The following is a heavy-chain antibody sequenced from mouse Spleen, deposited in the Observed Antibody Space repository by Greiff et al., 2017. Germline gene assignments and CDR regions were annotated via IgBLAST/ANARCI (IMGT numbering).Heavy chain of an antibody. J-gene: IGHJ3*01. D-gene: IGHD3-1*01. Sequence: EVQGVESGGGLVKPGGSLKLSCAASGFTFSSYAMSWVRQTPEKRLEWVATISSGGSYNYYPDSVKGRFTISRDNAKNTLYLQMSSLRSEDTAMYYCARQGSSGSWFAYWGQGTLVTVSA. CDR2: ISSGGSYN. CDR3: ARQGSSGSWFAY. V-gene: IGHV5-9-3*01. CDR1: GFTFSSYA.